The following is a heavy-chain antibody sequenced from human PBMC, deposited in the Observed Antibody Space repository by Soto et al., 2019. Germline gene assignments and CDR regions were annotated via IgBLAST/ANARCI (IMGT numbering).Heavy chain of an antibody. CDR1: GGSFSGHW. V-gene: IGHV4-34*01. CDR3: ARWGGDGRNDNRFDP. CDR2: IDHSGRT. D-gene: IGHD1-1*01. Sequence: QVQLRQWGAGLLKPSETLSLTCAVYGGSFSGHWWNWIRQSPGKGLEWIGEIDHSGRTKHNPSLRSLVTISVDSSKNQFSLKLTSVTAADTAVYYCARWGGDGRNDNRFDPWGQGTLVTVSS. J-gene: IGHJ5*02.